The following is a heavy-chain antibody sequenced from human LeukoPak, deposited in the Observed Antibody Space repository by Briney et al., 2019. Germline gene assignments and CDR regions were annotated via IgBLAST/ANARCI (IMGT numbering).Heavy chain of an antibody. CDR1: GGSFSGYY. J-gene: IGHJ4*02. CDR2: INHSGST. Sequence: SETLSLTCAVYGGSFSGYYWSWIRQPPGKGLEWIGEINHSGSTNYNPSLKSRVTISVDTSKNQFSLKLSSVTAADTAVYYCASTTVTTKIVGFDYWGQGTLVTVSS. D-gene: IGHD4-17*01. V-gene: IGHV4-34*01. CDR3: ASTTVTTKIVGFDY.